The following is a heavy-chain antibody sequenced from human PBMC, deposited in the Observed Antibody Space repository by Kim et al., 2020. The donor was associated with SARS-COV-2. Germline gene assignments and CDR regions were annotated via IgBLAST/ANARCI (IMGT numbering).Heavy chain of an antibody. CDR3: ARRAGAHTRDYYYYGMDI. Sequence: GESLKISCKGSGYSFTSYWISWVRQMPGKGLEWMGRIDPSDSYTNYSPSFQGHVTISADKSISTAYLQWSSLKASDTAMYYCARRAGAHTRDYYYYGMDIWGQGTTVTVS. V-gene: IGHV5-10-1*01. CDR2: IDPSDSYT. J-gene: IGHJ6*02. D-gene: IGHD3-10*01. CDR1: GYSFTSYW.